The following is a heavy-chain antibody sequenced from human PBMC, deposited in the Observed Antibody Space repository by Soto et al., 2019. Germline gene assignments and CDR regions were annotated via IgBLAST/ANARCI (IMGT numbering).Heavy chain of an antibody. D-gene: IGHD6-19*01. CDR1: GGPISSYY. CDR2: IYTSGST. Sequence: SETLSLTCTVSGGPISSYYWSWIRQPAGKGLEWIGRIYTSGSTNYNPSLESRVTMSVDTSKNQFSLKLSSVTAADTAVYYCARESGGSGWTDFDHWGQGNLVTV. J-gene: IGHJ4*02. CDR3: ARESGGSGWTDFDH. V-gene: IGHV4-4*07.